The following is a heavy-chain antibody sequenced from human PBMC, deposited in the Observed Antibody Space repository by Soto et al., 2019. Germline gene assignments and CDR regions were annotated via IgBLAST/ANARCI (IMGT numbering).Heavy chain of an antibody. J-gene: IGHJ4*02. V-gene: IGHV3-30*03. CDR2: ISYDGNNK. CDR1: GFTFRNYN. D-gene: IGHD4-17*01. Sequence: GWSLRLSCAASGFTFRNYNMNWVRQAPGKGLQWLAVISYDGNNKYYADSVEGRFTISRDNSKNTVYLQMNSLRLEDTAVFYCARGPSYSDSYFDHWGQGTLVTVSS. CDR3: ARGPSYSDSYFDH.